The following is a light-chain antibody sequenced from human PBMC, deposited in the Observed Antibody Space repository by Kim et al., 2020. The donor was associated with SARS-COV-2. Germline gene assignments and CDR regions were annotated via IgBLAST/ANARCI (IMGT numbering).Light chain of an antibody. J-gene: IGKJ2*01. CDR3: QQNYNSPRT. CDR1: QNINNY. V-gene: IGKV1-39*01. Sequence: DIQMTQSPSSLSASVGDRVTITCRASQNINNYLNWYQQKLGKAPKLLIHAASSLQGGVPSRFSGSGSGTDFTLTISSLQPEDLAPYYCQQNYNSPRTFGQGTKLEI. CDR2: AAS.